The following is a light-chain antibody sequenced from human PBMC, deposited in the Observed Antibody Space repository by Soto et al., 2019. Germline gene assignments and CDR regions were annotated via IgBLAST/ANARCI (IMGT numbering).Light chain of an antibody. V-gene: IGKV1-5*03. CDR1: QTISSW. Sequence: DIQMTQSPSTLSGSVGDSVTITCRASQTISSWLAWYQQKPGKAPKLLIYKASTLKSGVPSRFSGSGSGTEFTLTISSLQPDDFATYYCQHDNSDSEAFGQGTKGELK. CDR2: KAS. J-gene: IGKJ1*01. CDR3: QHDNSDSEA.